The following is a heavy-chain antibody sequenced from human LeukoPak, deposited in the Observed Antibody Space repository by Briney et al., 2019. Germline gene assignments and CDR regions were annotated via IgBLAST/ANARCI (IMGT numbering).Heavy chain of an antibody. CDR3: ARLCQVTSCAKFDY. V-gene: IGHV4-39*01. D-gene: IGHD2-21*02. CDR2: IYYSGSL. CDR1: GDFLSSGSYF. Sequence: SETLSLTCTVSGDFLSSGSYFWGWIRQSPGRGLACIGTIYYSGSLFYNASFESRLTLSVATSKKQFCLKLRSLTAADTAVYYCARLCQVTSCAKFDYWGQGIQVTVSS. J-gene: IGHJ4*02.